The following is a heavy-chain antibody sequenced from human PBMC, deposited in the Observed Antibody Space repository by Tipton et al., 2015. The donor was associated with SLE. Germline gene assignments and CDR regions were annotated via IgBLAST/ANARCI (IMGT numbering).Heavy chain of an antibody. D-gene: IGHD3-3*01. CDR1: GGSFSGYY. Sequence: TLSLTCAVCGGSFSGYYWSWIRQPPGKGLEWIGEINHSGSTNYNPSLRSRVTISVDTSKNQFSLKLRSVTAADTAVYYCARDARFADAFDIWGQGTMVNVSS. J-gene: IGHJ3*02. V-gene: IGHV4-34*01. CDR3: ARDARFADAFDI. CDR2: INHSGST.